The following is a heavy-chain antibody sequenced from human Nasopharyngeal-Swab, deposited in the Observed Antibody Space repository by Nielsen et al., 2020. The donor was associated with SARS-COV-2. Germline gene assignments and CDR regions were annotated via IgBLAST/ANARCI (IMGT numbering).Heavy chain of an antibody. CDR3: AKGSFGPHDAFDI. CDR2: ISGSGGST. V-gene: IGHV3-23*01. CDR1: GFTFSSYA. D-gene: IGHD3-9*01. J-gene: IGHJ3*02. Sequence: GESLKISSAASGFTFSSYAMSWLRQAPGKGLEWVSAISGSGGSTYYADSVKGRFTISRDNFKNTLYLQMNSLRAEDTAVYYCAKGSFGPHDAFDIWGQGTMVTVSS.